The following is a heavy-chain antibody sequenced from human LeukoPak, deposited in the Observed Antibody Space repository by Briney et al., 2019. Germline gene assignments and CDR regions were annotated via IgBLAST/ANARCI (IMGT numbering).Heavy chain of an antibody. CDR1: GYTLTELS. V-gene: IGHV1-24*01. Sequence: ASVKVSCKVSGYTLTELSMHWVRQAPGKGLEWMGGLDPEDGETIYAQKFQGRVTMTEDTSTDTAYMELSSLRSEDTAVYYCARDTVDIVVVPAAPDYWGQGTLVTVSS. D-gene: IGHD2-2*01. J-gene: IGHJ4*02. CDR2: LDPEDGET. CDR3: ARDTVDIVVVPAAPDY.